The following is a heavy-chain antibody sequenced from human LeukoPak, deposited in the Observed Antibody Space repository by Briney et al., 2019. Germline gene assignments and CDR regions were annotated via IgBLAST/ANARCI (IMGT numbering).Heavy chain of an antibody. J-gene: IGHJ4*02. CDR1: GFTFDDYA. CDR3: AKEKYYYDSSGNLDY. V-gene: IGHV3-9*01. D-gene: IGHD3-22*01. CDR2: ISWNSGSI. Sequence: GGSLRLSCAASGFTFDDYAMHWVRQAPGKGLEWVSGISWNSGSIGYADSVKGRFTISRDNSKNTLYLQMNSLRAEDTAVYYCAKEKYYYDSSGNLDYWGQGTLVTVSS.